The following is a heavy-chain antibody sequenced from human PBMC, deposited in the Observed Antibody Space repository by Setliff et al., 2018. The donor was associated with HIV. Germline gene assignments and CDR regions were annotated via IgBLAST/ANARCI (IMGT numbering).Heavy chain of an antibody. V-gene: IGHV3-23*01. CDR2: VNSDGSSK. Sequence: GGSLRLSCAASGFTFYTYAMSWVRQAPGKGLVWVSRVNSDGSSKTYADSVKGRFTISRDNSKNTLSLQMNSLRAEDAAVYYCAKETTERVATTLRDWGQGTLVTVSS. D-gene: IGHD5-12*01. CDR1: GFTFYTYA. J-gene: IGHJ4*02. CDR3: AKETTERVATTLRD.